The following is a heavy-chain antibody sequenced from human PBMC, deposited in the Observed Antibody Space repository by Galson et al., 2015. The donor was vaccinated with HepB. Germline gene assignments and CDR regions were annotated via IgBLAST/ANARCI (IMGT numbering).Heavy chain of an antibody. CDR2: IQSKPDGETT. V-gene: IGHV3-15*07. J-gene: IGHJ4*02. CDR3: TTDKSRYAAGWQDFDY. Sequence: SLSLSCAASGFTFRNAYMNWVRQAPGKGLEWVGRIQSKPDGETTDYAAPVTDRFVISRDDSKNTLYLQMTGLKTEDTAVYYCTTDKSRYAAGWQDFDYWGQGTLVTVSS. D-gene: IGHD3-16*01. CDR1: GFTFRNAY.